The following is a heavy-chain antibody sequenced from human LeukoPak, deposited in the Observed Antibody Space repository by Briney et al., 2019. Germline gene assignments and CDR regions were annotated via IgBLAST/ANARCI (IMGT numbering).Heavy chain of an antibody. V-gene: IGHV3-23*01. CDR3: AKGYSGYDFGSAFDI. CDR1: GLTFSSYA. Sequence: GGSLRLSCAASGLTFSSYAMPWVRQAPGKGLERVSAISGSGGSTYYADSVKGRFTISRDNSKNTLYLQMNSLRVEDTAVYYCAKGYSGYDFGSAFDIWGQGTLVTVSS. J-gene: IGHJ3*02. D-gene: IGHD5-12*01. CDR2: ISGSGGST.